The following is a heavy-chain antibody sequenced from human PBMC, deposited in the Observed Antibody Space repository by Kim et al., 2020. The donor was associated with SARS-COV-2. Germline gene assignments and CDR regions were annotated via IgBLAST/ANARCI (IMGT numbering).Heavy chain of an antibody. CDR2: T. CDR3: ARFATRNWFDP. J-gene: IGHJ5*02. V-gene: IGHV4-34*01. Sequence: TNYNPSLKSRVTISVDTSKNQFSLKLSSVTAADTAVYYCARFATRNWFDPWGQGTLVTVSS.